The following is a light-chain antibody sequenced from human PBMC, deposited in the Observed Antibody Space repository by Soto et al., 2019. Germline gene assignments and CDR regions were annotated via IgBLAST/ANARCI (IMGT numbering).Light chain of an antibody. V-gene: IGKV1-5*03. CDR1: QSISSW. J-gene: IGKJ2*02. Sequence: DIQMTQSPSTLSASVGDRVTITCRASQSISSWLAWYQQKPGKAPNLLIYRASSLESGVPSRFSGSGSGTEFTLTISSLQPDDFATYYCQQCDSYPWTFGQGTKLEIK. CDR2: RAS. CDR3: QQCDSYPWT.